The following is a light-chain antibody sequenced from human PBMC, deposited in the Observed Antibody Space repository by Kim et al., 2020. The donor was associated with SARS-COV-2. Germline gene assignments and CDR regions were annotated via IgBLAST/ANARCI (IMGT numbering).Light chain of an antibody. J-gene: IGLJ2*01. CDR2: DVS. CDR3: SSYAGNNNWI. CDR1: SSD. V-gene: IGLV2-8*01. Sequence: ASGSPGQSVTTSCTGTSSDFSWFQQHPGKAPKLMIYDVSKRPSGVPDRFSGSKSGNTASLTVSGLQAEDEAVYYCSSYAGNNNWIFGGGTQLTVL.